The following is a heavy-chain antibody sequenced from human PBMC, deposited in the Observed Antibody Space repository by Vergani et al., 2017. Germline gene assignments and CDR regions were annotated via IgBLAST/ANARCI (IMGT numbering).Heavy chain of an antibody. V-gene: IGHV4-31*03. J-gene: IGHJ6*03. D-gene: IGHD3-10*01. CDR2: IYYSGST. CDR3: ARAYGSGSYYYYYYMDV. Sequence: QLQLQESGPGLVKPSETLSLTCTVSGGSISSSSYYWSWIRQHPGKGLEWIGYIYYSGSTYYNPSLKSRVTISVDTSKNQFSLKLSSVTAADTAVYYCARAYGSGSYYYYYYMDVWGKGTTVTVSS. CDR1: GGSISSSSYY.